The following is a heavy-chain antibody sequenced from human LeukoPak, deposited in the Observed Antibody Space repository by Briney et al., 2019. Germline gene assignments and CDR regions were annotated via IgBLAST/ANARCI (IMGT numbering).Heavy chain of an antibody. CDR3: ARDSEYGYCSSTSCARFDY. CDR2: IYTSGST. V-gene: IGHV4-4*07. CDR1: GGSISSYY. Sequence: SETLSLTCTVSGGSISSYYWSWIRQPAGKGLEWIGRIYTSGSTNSNPSLKSRVTMSVDTSKNQFSLKLSSVTAADTAVYYCARDSEYGYCSSTSCARFDYWGQGTLVTVSS. D-gene: IGHD2-2*01. J-gene: IGHJ4*02.